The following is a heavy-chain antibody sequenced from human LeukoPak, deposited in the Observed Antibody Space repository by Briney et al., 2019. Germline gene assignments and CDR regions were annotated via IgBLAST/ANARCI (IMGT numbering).Heavy chain of an antibody. J-gene: IGHJ4*02. Sequence: PGGSLRLSCAASGFTFSSYAMSWVRQAPGKGLEWFSAISGRGVSTYYADSVKGRFTISRDNAKNTLYLQMNSLRAEDTAFYYCARDRSSGYWFIDYWGQGTLVTVSS. CDR1: GFTFSSYA. V-gene: IGHV3-23*01. D-gene: IGHD3-22*01. CDR3: ARDRSSGYWFIDY. CDR2: ISGRGVST.